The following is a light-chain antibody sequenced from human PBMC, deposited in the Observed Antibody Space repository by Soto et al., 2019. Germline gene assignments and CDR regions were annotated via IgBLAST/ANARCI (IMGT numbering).Light chain of an antibody. CDR1: QTVSNY. CDR2: GAS. Sequence: DIQMTQSPSSLSASVGDRVTITCRASQTVSNYLNWYQHKPGKAPKLLIYGASNLQSGVPSRFSGSGSGTDFTLTISSLQPEDFATYYCQQGYSSFFTFGPGTKVHIK. V-gene: IGKV1-39*01. CDR3: QQGYSSFFT. J-gene: IGKJ3*01.